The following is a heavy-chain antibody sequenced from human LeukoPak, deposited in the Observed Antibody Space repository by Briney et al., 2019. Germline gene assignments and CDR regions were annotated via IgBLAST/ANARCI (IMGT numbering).Heavy chain of an antibody. D-gene: IGHD2-2*02. J-gene: IGHJ6*03. CDR1: GFTFSSYG. CDR3: ARKSRGARCSSTSCYTPNYYYYYMDV. Sequence: PGRSLRLSCAASGFTFSSYGMHWVRQAPGKGLEWVAVIWYDGSNKYYADSVKGRFTISRDNSKNTLYLQMNSLRAEDTAVYYCARKSRGARCSSTSCYTPNYYYYYMDVWGKGTTVTVSS. CDR2: IWYDGSNK. V-gene: IGHV3-33*01.